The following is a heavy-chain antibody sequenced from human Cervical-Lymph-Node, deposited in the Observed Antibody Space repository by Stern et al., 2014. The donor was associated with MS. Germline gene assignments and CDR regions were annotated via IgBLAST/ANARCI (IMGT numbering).Heavy chain of an antibody. CDR1: GFSLDDYG. V-gene: IGHV3-20*04. D-gene: IGHD4-17*01. J-gene: IGHJ3*02. Sequence: EVQLVESGGGVIRPGGSLRLSCAASGFSLDDYGMSWVRQAPGKGLEGGSDINWNGGSTGYADSVKGRFTIARENAKNSLYLQMNRLRAEDTALYYCARVPTVTSGDPSNAFDIWGQGTMVTVSS. CDR3: ARVPTVTSGDPSNAFDI. CDR2: INWNGGST.